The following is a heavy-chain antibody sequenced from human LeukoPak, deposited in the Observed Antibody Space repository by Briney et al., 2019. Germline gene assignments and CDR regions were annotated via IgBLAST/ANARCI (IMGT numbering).Heavy chain of an antibody. Sequence: ASVKVSCKASGYSFINFGLSWVRQAPGQGLEWMGWISAYNHNTNYAQKLQGRVTMTTDTSTSTAYMELRSLRSDDTAVYYCARDHSSSWSPFDYWGQGTLVTVSS. CDR1: GYSFINFG. D-gene: IGHD6-13*01. V-gene: IGHV1-18*01. J-gene: IGHJ4*02. CDR3: ARDHSSSWSPFDY. CDR2: ISAYNHNT.